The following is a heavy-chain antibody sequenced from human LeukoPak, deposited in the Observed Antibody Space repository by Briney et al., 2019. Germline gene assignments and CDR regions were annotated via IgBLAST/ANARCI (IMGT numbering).Heavy chain of an antibody. D-gene: IGHD6-19*01. J-gene: IGHJ4*02. CDR1: GFTFSSYS. V-gene: IGHV3-7*01. CDR2: IKPDGGEE. Sequence: PGGSLRLSCAASGFTFSSYSMNWVRQAPGKGLEWVANIKPDGGEEYYVDSVKGRFTISRDNAKNSLFLRLSSLRAEDTAMYYCATIGDVPVSGRVYWGQGTLVTVSS. CDR3: ATIGDVPVSGRVY.